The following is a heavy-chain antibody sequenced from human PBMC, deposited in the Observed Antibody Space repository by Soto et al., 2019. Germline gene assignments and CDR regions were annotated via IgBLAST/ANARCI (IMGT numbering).Heavy chain of an antibody. CDR3: GSNYDFWSGYSHYYYYGMDV. D-gene: IGHD3-3*01. Sequence: QVQLVQSGAEVKKPGASVKVSCKASGYTFTSYGISWVRQAPGQGLEWMGWISAYNGNTNYAQKLQGRVTMTTDTSTSTAYMELRSLRSDDTAVYYCGSNYDFWSGYSHYYYYGMDVWGQGTTVTVSS. V-gene: IGHV1-18*04. CDR2: ISAYNGNT. CDR1: GYTFTSYG. J-gene: IGHJ6*02.